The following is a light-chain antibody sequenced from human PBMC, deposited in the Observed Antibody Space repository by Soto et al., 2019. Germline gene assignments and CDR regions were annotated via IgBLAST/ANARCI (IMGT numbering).Light chain of an antibody. V-gene: IGKV3-15*01. CDR1: QRFSSN. J-gene: IGKJ5*01. Sequence: IVRKQSPATLSVTHGERATLSCRASQRFSSNLAWYQQKPGQAPRLLVYGASTRPTGIPTRFSGSGSGTEFTLTISRLEPEDFAVYYCQQYGGSPWTFGQGTRLEN. CDR3: QQYGGSPWT. CDR2: GAS.